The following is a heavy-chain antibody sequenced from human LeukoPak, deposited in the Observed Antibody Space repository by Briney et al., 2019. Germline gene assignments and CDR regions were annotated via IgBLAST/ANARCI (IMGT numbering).Heavy chain of an antibody. Sequence: ASVKVSCKASGYIFTDYYMHWVRQAPGQELGWMGRINPNSGATNYAQKFQGRITMTRDTSISTAYMGLSRLRSDDTAVYYCARVGATYSGDPWGQGTLVTVSS. J-gene: IGHJ5*02. V-gene: IGHV1-2*06. CDR2: INPNSGAT. CDR1: GYIFTDYY. CDR3: ARVGATYSGDP. D-gene: IGHD1-26*01.